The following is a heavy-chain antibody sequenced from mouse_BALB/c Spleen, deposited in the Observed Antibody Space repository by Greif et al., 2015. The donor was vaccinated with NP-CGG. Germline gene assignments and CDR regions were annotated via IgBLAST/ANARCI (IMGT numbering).Heavy chain of an antibody. CDR3: ARQRAMDY. CDR2: ISNGGGST. J-gene: IGHJ4*01. V-gene: IGHV5-12-2*01. CDR1: GFTFSSYT. Sequence: DVHLVESGGGLVQPGGSLKLSCAASGFTFSSYTMSWVRQTPEKRLEWVAYISNGGGSTYYPDTVKGRFTISRDNAKNTLYLQMSSLKSEDTAMYYCARQRAMDYWGQGTSVTVPS.